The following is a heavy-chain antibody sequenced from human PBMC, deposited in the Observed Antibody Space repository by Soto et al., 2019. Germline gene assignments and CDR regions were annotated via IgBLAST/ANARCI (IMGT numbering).Heavy chain of an antibody. CDR3: AGYSSDWYGGYYFGY. Sequence: SETLSLTCAVYGGSFSDYYWNWIRQPPGKGLEWIGEINHSGSTNYNPSLKSRVTISVDTSKNQFSLKLSSVTAADTAVYYCAGYSSDWYGGYYFGYWGHGTLVTVSS. V-gene: IGHV4-34*01. CDR2: INHSGST. CDR1: GGSFSDYY. D-gene: IGHD6-19*01. J-gene: IGHJ4*01.